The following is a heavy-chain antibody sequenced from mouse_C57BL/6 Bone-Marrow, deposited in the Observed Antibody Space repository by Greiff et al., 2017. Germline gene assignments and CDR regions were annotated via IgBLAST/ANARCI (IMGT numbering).Heavy chain of an antibody. J-gene: IGHJ1*03. CDR2: IYPGDGDT. D-gene: IGHD1-1*01. V-gene: IGHV1-82*01. Sequence: QVQLQQSGPELVKPGASVKISCKASGYAFSSSRMNWVKQRPGKGLAWIGRIYPGDGDTIYNAQFKGKATLTADKSSSTAYMQLSSLTSEDSAVYFCSRIATVRDLDYWGKGTTVTVSS. CDR3: SRIATVRDLDY. CDR1: GYAFSSSR.